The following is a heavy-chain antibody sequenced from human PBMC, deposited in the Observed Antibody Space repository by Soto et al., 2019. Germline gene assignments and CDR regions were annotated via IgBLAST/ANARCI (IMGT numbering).Heavy chain of an antibody. CDR1: GFTFSSYG. Sequence: QVQLVESGGGVVQPGRSLRLSCAASGFTFSSYGMHWVRQAPGKGLEWVAVISYDGSNKYYADSVKGRFTISRDNSKNTLDLQMNSLRAEDTAVYYCAKDVVVTAIRNYYYGMDVWGQGTTVTVSS. CDR3: AKDVVVTAIRNYYYGMDV. D-gene: IGHD2-21*02. V-gene: IGHV3-30*18. J-gene: IGHJ6*02. CDR2: ISYDGSNK.